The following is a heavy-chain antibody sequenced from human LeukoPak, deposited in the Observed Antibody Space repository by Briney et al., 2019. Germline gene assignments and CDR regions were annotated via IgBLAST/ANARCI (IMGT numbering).Heavy chain of an antibody. V-gene: IGHV3-23*01. J-gene: IGHJ6*02. D-gene: IGHD2-15*01. CDR1: GFTFSSYA. CDR2: ISGTAGST. CDR3: AKDALGYCSGDSCYGMDV. Sequence: GGSLTLSCAASGFTFSSYAMNWVRQAPGKGLEWVSAISGTAGSTYYADSVKGRFTISRDNSKNTVYLQMNSLRAEDTAVYYCAKDALGYCSGDSCYGMDVWGQGTTVTVSS.